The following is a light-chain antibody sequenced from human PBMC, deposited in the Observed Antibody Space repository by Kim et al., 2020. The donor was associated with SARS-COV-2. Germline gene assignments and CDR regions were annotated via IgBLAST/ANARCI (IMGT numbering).Light chain of an antibody. Sequence: GKSVTTSCTGTNNDVGIYDIVSWYQQLPGKAPKLVIYEVTKRPSGISSRFSGSKSGNTASLSISGLQTEDEADYSCCSYAGSGTWVFGGGTQLTVL. CDR3: CSYAGSGTWV. V-gene: IGLV2-23*02. CDR1: NNDVGIYDI. J-gene: IGLJ2*01. CDR2: EVT.